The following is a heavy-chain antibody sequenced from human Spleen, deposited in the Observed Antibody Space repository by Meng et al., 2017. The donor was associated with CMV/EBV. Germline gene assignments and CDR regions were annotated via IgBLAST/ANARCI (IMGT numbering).Heavy chain of an antibody. CDR1: GFTFSSYA. V-gene: IGHV3-23*01. CDR3: AKPRYNFWSGYYYVY. Sequence: GGSLRLSCAASGFTFSSYAMSWVRQAPGKGLEWVSAISGSGGSTYDADSVKGRFTISRDNSKNTLYLQMNSPRGEDTAIYYCAKPRYNFWSGYYYVYWGQGTLVTVSS. J-gene: IGHJ4*02. CDR2: ISGSGGST. D-gene: IGHD3-3*01.